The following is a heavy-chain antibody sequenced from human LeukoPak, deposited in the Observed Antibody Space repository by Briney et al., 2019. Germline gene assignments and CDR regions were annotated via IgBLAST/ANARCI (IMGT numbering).Heavy chain of an antibody. D-gene: IGHD5-24*01. V-gene: IGHV3-53*01. CDR3: ARDQMYYGMDV. CDR2: IYSGGSK. Sequence: GGSLRLSCAASGFTVSSNYMSWVRQAPGKGLEWVSVIYSGGSKYYADSVKGRFTISRDNSKNTLYLQMNSLRAEDTAVYYCARDQMYYGMDVWGQGTTVTVSS. CDR1: GFTVSSNY. J-gene: IGHJ6*02.